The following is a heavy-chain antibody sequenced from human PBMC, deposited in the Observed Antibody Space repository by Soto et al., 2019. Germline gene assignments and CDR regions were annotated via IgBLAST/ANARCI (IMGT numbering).Heavy chain of an antibody. D-gene: IGHD2-8*01. Sequence: LRLSCAASGFTSTNYVMNWVRQAPGKGLEWVSSISGSGTTTFYADSVKGRFIISRDNSKNTLYLQMNSLRAEDTALYYCAKDRVGGVPDAFDIWGQGTMVT. V-gene: IGHV3-23*01. CDR3: AKDRVGGVPDAFDI. J-gene: IGHJ3*02. CDR2: ISGSGTTT. CDR1: GFTSTNYV.